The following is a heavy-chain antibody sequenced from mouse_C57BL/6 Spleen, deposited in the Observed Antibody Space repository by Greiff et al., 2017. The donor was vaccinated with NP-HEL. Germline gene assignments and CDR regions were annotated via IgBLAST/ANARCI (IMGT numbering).Heavy chain of an antibody. CDR2: IDPETGGT. J-gene: IGHJ4*01. CDR3: SFTRAMDY. Sequence: QVQLQQSGAELVRPGASVTLSCKASGYTFTDYEMHWVKQTPVHGLEWIGAIDPETGGTAYNQKFTGKAILTADKSSSTAYMELRSLTSEDSAVYYCSFTRAMDYWGQGTSVTVSS. D-gene: IGHD2-1*01. CDR1: GYTFTDYE. V-gene: IGHV1-15*01.